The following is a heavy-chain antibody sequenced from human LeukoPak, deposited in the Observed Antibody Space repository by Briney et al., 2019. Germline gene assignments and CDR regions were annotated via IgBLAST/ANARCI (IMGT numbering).Heavy chain of an antibody. CDR2: IYYSGST. CDR3: ARGVGAPSRGGVDY. D-gene: IGHD1-26*01. V-gene: IGHV4-31*03. Sequence: SETLSLTCTVSGGSISSGGYYWSWIRQHPGKGLEWIGYIYYSGSTYYNPSLKSRVTISVDTSKNQFSLKLSSVTAADTAVYYCARGVGAPSRGGVDYWGQGTLVTVSS. J-gene: IGHJ4*02. CDR1: GGSISSGGYY.